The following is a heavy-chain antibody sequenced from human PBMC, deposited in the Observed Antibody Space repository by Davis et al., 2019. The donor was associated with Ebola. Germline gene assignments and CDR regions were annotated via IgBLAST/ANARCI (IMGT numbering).Heavy chain of an antibody. CDR3: VKASGRFLEWFLYGMDV. CDR1: GFTFSSYA. D-gene: IGHD3-3*01. J-gene: IGHJ6*02. V-gene: IGHV3-64D*08. CDR2: IRSNGGST. Sequence: GGSLRLSCSASGFTFSSYAMHWVRQAPGKGLEYVSAIRSNGGSTYYADSVKGRFTISRDNSKNTLYLQMSSLRAKDTAVYYCVKASGRFLEWFLYGMDVWGQGTTVTVSS.